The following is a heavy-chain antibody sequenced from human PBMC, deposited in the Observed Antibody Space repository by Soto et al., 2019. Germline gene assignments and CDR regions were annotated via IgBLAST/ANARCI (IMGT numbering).Heavy chain of an antibody. V-gene: IGHV4-30-4*01. J-gene: IGHJ3*02. CDR2: TYHSGRT. Sequence: PSETLSLTCTVSGDSISSGDYYWSWIRQSPDKGLEWIGYTYHSGRTYYKPSLKSRVTISADTSKNQFSLKLSSVTAADTAVYYCARRHYYDSSGYADALDIWGQGTSVTVPS. CDR3: ARRHYYDSSGYADALDI. D-gene: IGHD3-22*01. CDR1: GDSISSGDYY.